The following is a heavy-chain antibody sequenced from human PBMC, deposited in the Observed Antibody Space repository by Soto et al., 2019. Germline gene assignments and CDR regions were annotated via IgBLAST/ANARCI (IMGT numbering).Heavy chain of an antibody. D-gene: IGHD3-3*01. CDR3: ARGVDSWSGYLF. CDR1: GGSFDGYY. Sequence: SETLSLTCALYGGSFDGYYWSWIRQSPGKGLEWIGEIHHSGRTKYNPSLKSRVSLSVDTSTKHFSLRLTSVTAADRGVYYCARGVDSWSGYLFWGQGTPVTVSS. J-gene: IGHJ4*02. CDR2: IHHSGRT. V-gene: IGHV4-34*01.